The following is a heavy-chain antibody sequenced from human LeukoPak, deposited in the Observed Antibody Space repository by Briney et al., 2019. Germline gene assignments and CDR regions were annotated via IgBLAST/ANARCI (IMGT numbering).Heavy chain of an antibody. CDR1: GFTVSGNY. CDR3: ASGPTYDYVRVILY. V-gene: IGHV3-53*05. D-gene: IGHD3-16*01. Sequence: GGSLRLSCAVSGFTVSGNYMTWVRQAPGKGLGWVSVIYSGGTTYYRDSVKGRFTISRDTSKNTVYLQMDSLRPEDTAVYYCASGPTYDYVRVILYWGQGTLVTVSS. CDR2: IYSGGTT. J-gene: IGHJ4*02.